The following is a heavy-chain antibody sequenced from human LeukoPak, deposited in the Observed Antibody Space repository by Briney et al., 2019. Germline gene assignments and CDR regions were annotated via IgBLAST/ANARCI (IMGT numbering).Heavy chain of an antibody. CDR2: IYYSGCT. V-gene: IGHV4-59*01. D-gene: IGHD2-2*02. CDR3: ARDSRYCSSTSCYTGVDY. CDR1: GGSISSYY. Sequence: SETLSLTCTVSGGSISSYYWSWIRQPPGKGLEWIGYIYYSGCTNYNPSLKSRVTISVDTSKNQFSLKLSSVTAADTAVYYCARDSRYCSSTSCYTGVDYWGQGTLVTVSS. J-gene: IGHJ4*02.